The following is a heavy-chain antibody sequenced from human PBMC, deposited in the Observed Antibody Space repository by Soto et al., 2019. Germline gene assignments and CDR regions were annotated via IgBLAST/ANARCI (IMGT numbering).Heavy chain of an antibody. Sequence: GESLRLSCAASGFTFSNAWMSWVRQAPGKGLEWVSAISGSGGSTYYADSVKGRFTISRDNSKNTLYLQMNSMRAEDTDVYYCAKTHDSSGYYFAFDIWGQGTMVTVSS. CDR2: ISGSGGST. J-gene: IGHJ3*02. V-gene: IGHV3-23*01. CDR1: GFTFSNAW. CDR3: AKTHDSSGYYFAFDI. D-gene: IGHD3-22*01.